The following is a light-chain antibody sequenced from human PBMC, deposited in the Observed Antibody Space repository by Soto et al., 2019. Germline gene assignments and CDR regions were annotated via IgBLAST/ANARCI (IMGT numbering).Light chain of an antibody. V-gene: IGKV3-20*01. CDR3: QQYTGPPTT. J-gene: IGKJ5*01. CDR1: QTVSSNY. Sequence: EIVLTQSPGTLSLSPEEPATPSGPASQTVSSNYLAWCQQKPGQAPRLLIYGASTRAAGIPDRFSGSGSGTDFTLTITRLEPEDSAVYFCQQYTGPPTTFGQGTRLEIK. CDR2: GAS.